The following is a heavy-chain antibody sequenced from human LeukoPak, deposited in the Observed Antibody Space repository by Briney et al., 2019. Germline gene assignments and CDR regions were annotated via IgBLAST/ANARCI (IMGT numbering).Heavy chain of an antibody. V-gene: IGHV4-38-2*02. J-gene: IGHJ4*02. D-gene: IGHD4-23*01. CDR2: IYYSGST. CDR1: GNSISSGYY. Sequence: SETLSLTCTVSGNSISSGYYWGWIRQPPGKGLEWIGSIYYSGSTCYNPSLKSRVTISVDTSKNQFSLKLSSVTAADTAVYYCARVDYGGNSGVDYWGQGTLVTVSS. CDR3: ARVDYGGNSGVDY.